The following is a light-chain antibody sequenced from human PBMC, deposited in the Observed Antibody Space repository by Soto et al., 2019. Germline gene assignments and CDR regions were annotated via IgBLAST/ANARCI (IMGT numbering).Light chain of an antibody. CDR3: QQYNSWPPFT. CDR2: GAS. CDR1: QSVSNN. Sequence: ELVMTQSPATLSVSPGERATLSCRASQSVSNNLAWYQHKPGQPPRLLIYGASTRATGIPARFSCSGSGTEFTLTISSLQSEDFVIYYCQQYNSWPPFTFGPGTKVDIK. J-gene: IGKJ3*01. V-gene: IGKV3-15*01.